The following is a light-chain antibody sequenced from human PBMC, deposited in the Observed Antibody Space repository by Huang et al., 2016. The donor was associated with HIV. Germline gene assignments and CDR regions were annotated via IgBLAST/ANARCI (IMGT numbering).Light chain of an antibody. CDR2: AAS. V-gene: IGKV1-39*01. J-gene: IGKJ3*01. Sequence: DIQITQSPSSLSASIGDRVTIACRASQSVSTFLNWYQQKPGKAPKLLIYAASSLHVGVPSRFSGSGSGTDFTLTISNLQREDFATYYCQQSYSTPDTFGPGTKVDIK. CDR3: QQSYSTPDT. CDR1: QSVSTF.